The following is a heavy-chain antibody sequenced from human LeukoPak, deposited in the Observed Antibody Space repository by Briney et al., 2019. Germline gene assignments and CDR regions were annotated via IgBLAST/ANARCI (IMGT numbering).Heavy chain of an antibody. CDR1: GYSFTSYW. J-gene: IGHJ5*02. CDR3: ARSLFYCSGGSCYAKGWFDP. Sequence: GESLKISCKGSGYSFTSYWIGWVRQMPGKGLEWMGIIYPGDSDTRYSPSFQGQVTISADKSISTAYLQWSSLKASDTAMYYCARSLFYCSGGSCYAKGWFDPWGQETLVTVSS. D-gene: IGHD2-15*01. V-gene: IGHV5-51*01. CDR2: IYPGDSDT.